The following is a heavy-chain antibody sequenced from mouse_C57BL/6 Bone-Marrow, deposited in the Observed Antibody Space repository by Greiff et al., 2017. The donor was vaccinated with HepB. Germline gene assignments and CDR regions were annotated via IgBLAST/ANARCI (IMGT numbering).Heavy chain of an antibody. CDR2: IRLKSDNYAT. D-gene: IGHD1-1*01. CDR1: GFTFSNYW. Sequence: EVKLEESGGGLVQPGGSMNLSCVASGFTFSNYWMNWVRQSPEKGLEWVAQIRLKSDNYATHYAESVKGRFTISRDDSKSSVYLQMNNLRAEDTGIYYCTGGHYGSSPHWYFDVWGTGTTVTVSS. CDR3: TGGHYGSSPHWYFDV. V-gene: IGHV6-3*01. J-gene: IGHJ1*03.